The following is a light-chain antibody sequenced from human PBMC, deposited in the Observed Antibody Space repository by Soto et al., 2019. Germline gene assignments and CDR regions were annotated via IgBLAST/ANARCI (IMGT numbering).Light chain of an antibody. CDR3: QQYGTSPLT. CDR2: GAS. V-gene: IGKV3-20*01. J-gene: IGKJ4*01. Sequence: EIVLTQSPGTLSLSPGERAILSCGASQSVSSNYLAWYQQKPGQGPRLLIYGASSRATAIPDRFSGSGSGTDFTLTITRLEPEDFAVYYCQQYGTSPLTFGGGTNIEIK. CDR1: QSVSSNY.